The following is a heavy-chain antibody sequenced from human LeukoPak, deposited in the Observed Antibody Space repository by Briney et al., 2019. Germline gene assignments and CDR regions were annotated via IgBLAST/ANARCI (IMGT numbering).Heavy chain of an antibody. Sequence: PGRSLRLSCAASGFTFSSYAMHWVRQAPGKGLEWVAVISYDGSNKYYADSVKGRFTISRDNSKNTLYLQMNSLRAEDTAVYYCARDHKDYGDYASYYYYGMDVWGQGTTVTVSS. CDR3: ARDHKDYGDYASYYYYGMDV. D-gene: IGHD4-17*01. CDR2: ISYDGSNK. J-gene: IGHJ6*02. V-gene: IGHV3-30-3*01. CDR1: GFTFSSYA.